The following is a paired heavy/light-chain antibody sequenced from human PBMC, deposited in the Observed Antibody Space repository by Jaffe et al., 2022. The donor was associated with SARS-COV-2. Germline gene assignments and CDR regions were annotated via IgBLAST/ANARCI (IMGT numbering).Light chain of an antibody. V-gene: IGKV1-39*01. CDR3: QQSYSTPPET. CDR1: QSISSY. Sequence: DIQMTQSPSSLSASVGDRVTITCRASQSISSYLNWYQQKPGKAPKLLIYAASSLQSGVPSRFSGSGSGTDFTLTISSLQPEDFATYYCQQSYSTPPETFGQGTKVEIK. CDR2: AAS. J-gene: IGKJ1*01.
Heavy chain of an antibody. CDR1: GFTFSDYY. CDR2: ISSSGSTI. Sequence: QVQLVESGGGLVKPGGSLRLSCAASGFTFSDYYMSWIRQAPGKGLEWVSYISSSGSTIYYADSVKGRFTISRDNAKNSLYLQMNSLRAEDTAVYYCASGNYYDSSGYYYGAFDIWGQGTMVTVSS. V-gene: IGHV3-11*01. CDR3: ASGNYYDSSGYYYGAFDI. J-gene: IGHJ3*02. D-gene: IGHD3-22*01.